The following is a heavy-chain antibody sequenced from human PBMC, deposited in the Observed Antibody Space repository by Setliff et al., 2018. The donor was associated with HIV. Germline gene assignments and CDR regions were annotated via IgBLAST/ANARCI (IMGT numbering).Heavy chain of an antibody. CDR3: ARGRCSGGSCYGRYSYFYMDV. Sequence: SETLSLTCGVYGGSFSDYYWTWIRQPPGKEPEWIGEINHSGSTNYNPSLKSRVTISVDTSKNHFSLSLSSVTAADTAVYYCARGRCSGGSCYGRYSYFYMDVWGKGTTVTVSS. V-gene: IGHV4-34*01. CDR1: GGSFSDYY. D-gene: IGHD2-15*01. J-gene: IGHJ6*03. CDR2: INHSGST.